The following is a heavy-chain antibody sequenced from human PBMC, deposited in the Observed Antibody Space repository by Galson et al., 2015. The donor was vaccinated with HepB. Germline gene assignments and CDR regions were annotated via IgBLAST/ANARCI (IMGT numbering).Heavy chain of an antibody. J-gene: IGHJ4*02. CDR3: AKDDKEARGYEVAFDY. Sequence: SLRLSCAASGFTFSSYAMSWVRQAPGKGLEWVSAISGSGGSTYYADSVKGRFTISRDNSKNTLYLQMNSLRAEDTAVYYCAKDDKEARGYEVAFDYWGQGTLVTVSS. CDR1: GFTFSSYA. CDR2: ISGSGGST. D-gene: IGHD5-18*01. V-gene: IGHV3-23*01.